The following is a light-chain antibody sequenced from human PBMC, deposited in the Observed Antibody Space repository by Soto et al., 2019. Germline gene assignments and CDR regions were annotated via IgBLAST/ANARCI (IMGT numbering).Light chain of an antibody. CDR3: MQGGHWPWT. CDR1: QSLEYSDGKTY. J-gene: IGKJ1*01. V-gene: IGKV2-30*01. Sequence: DVVMTQSLLSLPVTLGQPASISCTSSQSLEYSDGKTYLNWFLQRPGQSPRRLIYKVSNRDSGVPDRFSGSGSGTDFTLKISRVEAEDVGIYYCMQGGHWPWTFGQGTKVEIK. CDR2: KVS.